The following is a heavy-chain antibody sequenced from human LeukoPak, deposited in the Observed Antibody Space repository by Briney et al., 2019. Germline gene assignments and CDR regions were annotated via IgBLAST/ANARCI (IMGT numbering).Heavy chain of an antibody. D-gene: IGHD5-12*01. Sequence: SETLSLTWAVYVRSFSGYNGSWIRQPPWKGLEWIGEINHSGSTNYNPSLKSRVTISVDTSKNQFSLKLSSVTAADTAVYYCARGVSATTINPSFDYWGQGTLVTVSS. J-gene: IGHJ4*02. CDR1: VRSFSGYN. CDR3: ARGVSATTINPSFDY. CDR2: INHSGST. V-gene: IGHV4-34*01.